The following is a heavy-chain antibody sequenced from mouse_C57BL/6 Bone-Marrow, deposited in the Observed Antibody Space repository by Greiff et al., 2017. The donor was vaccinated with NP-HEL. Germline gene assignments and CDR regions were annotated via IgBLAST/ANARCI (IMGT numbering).Heavy chain of an antibody. D-gene: IGHD2-3*01. Sequence: EVKLVESGGGLVKPGGSLKLSCAASGFTFSSYTMSWVRQTPEKRLEWVATISGGGGNTYYPDSVKGRFTISRDNAKNTLYLQMSSLRSEDTALYYCARHEGGWTSWGQGTSVTVSS. CDR2: ISGGGGNT. J-gene: IGHJ4*01. CDR1: GFTFSSYT. V-gene: IGHV5-9*01. CDR3: ARHEGGWTS.